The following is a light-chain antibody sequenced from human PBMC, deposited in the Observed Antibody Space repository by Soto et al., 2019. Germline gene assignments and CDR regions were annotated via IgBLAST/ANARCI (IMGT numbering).Light chain of an antibody. V-gene: IGKV3-20*01. CDR1: QSVSSTF. J-gene: IGKJ1*01. CDR3: QQFESSVT. CDR2: GAS. Sequence: EIVLTQSPGSLSLSPGERATLSCRASQSVSSTFFAWYQQRPGQAPRLLMYGASSRATGIPERFSGSGSETDFTLTIRRLEPEDFGVYYCQQFESSVTFGQGTKVEIK.